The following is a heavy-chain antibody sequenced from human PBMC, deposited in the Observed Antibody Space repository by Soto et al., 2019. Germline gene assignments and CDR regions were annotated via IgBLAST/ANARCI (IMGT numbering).Heavy chain of an antibody. CDR2: IYYSGST. V-gene: IGHV4-59*01. CDR1: GGSISSYY. CDR3: ARDRSIAVALGWFDP. D-gene: IGHD6-19*01. J-gene: IGHJ5*02. Sequence: PSETLSLTCTVSGGSISSYYWSWIRQPPGKGLEWIGYIYYSGSTNYNPSLKSRVTISVDTSKNQFSLKLSSVTAADTAVHYCARDRSIAVALGWFDPWGQGTLVTVSS.